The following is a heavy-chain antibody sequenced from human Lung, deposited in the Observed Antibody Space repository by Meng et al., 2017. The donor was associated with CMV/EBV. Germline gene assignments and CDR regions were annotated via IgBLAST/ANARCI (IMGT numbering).Heavy chain of an antibody. CDR3: SGAAEDGTNWFDP. J-gene: IGHJ5*02. D-gene: IGHD6-13*01. Sequence: ASVXVSXXASGYTFTSYGISWVRQAPGQGLEWMGWISAYNGNTNYAQKLQGRVTMTTDTSTSTAYMELRSLRSDDTAVYYCSGAAEDGTNWFDPWGQGTLVTVSS. CDR1: GYTFTSYG. V-gene: IGHV1-18*01. CDR2: ISAYNGNT.